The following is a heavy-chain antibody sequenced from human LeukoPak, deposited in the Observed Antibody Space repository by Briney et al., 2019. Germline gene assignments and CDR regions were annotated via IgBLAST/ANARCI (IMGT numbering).Heavy chain of an antibody. CDR3: ASNGNVWLRRDYYFDY. V-gene: IGHV4-39*01. J-gene: IGHJ4*02. CDR2: IYYSGST. D-gene: IGHD5-12*01. CDR1: GGSISSSSYY. Sequence: SETLSLTCTVSGGSISSSSYYWGWIRQPPGKGLEWIGSIYYSGSTYYNPSLKGRVTISVDTSKNQFSLKLSSVTAADTAVYYCASNGNVWLRRDYYFDYWGQGTLVTVSS.